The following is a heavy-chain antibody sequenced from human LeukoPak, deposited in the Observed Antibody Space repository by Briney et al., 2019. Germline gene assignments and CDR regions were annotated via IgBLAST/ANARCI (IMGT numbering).Heavy chain of an antibody. CDR1: GGSISSYY. CDR2: IYYSGST. J-gene: IGHJ4*02. Sequence: SETLSLTCTVSGGSISSYYWSWIRQPPGKGLEWIGYIYYSGSTNYNPSLKSRVTISVDTSKNQFSLKLSSVTAADTAVYYCGRDGGFRSGWQHLIFDYGGRETLVTVSS. D-gene: IGHD6-19*01. CDR3: GRDGGFRSGWQHLIFDY. V-gene: IGHV4-59*01.